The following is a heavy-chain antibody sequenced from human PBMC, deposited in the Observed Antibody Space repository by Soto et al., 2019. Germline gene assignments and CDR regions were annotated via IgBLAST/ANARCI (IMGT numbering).Heavy chain of an antibody. CDR3: ARSPAGYSYGYGADY. CDR1: GFTFSTYG. J-gene: IGHJ4*02. Sequence: GGSLRLSCAAYGFTFSTYGMHWVRQAPGKGLEWVAVIWYDGSNKYYRDSVKGRFTISRDNSKNTLYLQMNSLRAEDTAVYYCARSPAGYSYGYGADYWGQGTLVTVSS. CDR2: IWYDGSNK. D-gene: IGHD5-18*01. V-gene: IGHV3-33*01.